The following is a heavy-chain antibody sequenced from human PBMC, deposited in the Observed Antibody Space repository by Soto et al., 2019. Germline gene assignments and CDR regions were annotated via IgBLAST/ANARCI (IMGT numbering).Heavy chain of an antibody. J-gene: IGHJ5*02. CDR3: AIALYCSGGRCLFYP. CDR1: GGSVSSGDYY. CDR2: IYYTGSS. D-gene: IGHD2-15*01. V-gene: IGHV4-61*08. Sequence: SETLSLTCSVSGGSVSSGDYYWSWIRQPPGKGLEWIGYIYYTGSSNYNPSLKRRVTISADTSKNQFSLKLSSVTAADTAVYYCAIALYCSGGRCLFYPWGQGTLVPVSS.